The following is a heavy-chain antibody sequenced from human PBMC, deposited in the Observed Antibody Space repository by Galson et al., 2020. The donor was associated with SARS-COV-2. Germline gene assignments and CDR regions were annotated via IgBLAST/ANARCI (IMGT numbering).Heavy chain of an antibody. CDR2: IFSSVTT. Sequence: SETLFLTCTVSGVSVISGGNYWTWIRQHPGKGLEWIGHIFSSVTTYYSPSLKSRVTISVDTSQNQFSLRLSSVTAADTAVYYCARGRFYDSTGYSTSYYFDSWGQGTLVTVSS. D-gene: IGHD3-22*01. J-gene: IGHJ4*02. CDR1: GVSVISGGNY. V-gene: IGHV4-31*03. CDR3: ARGRFYDSTGYSTSYYFDS.